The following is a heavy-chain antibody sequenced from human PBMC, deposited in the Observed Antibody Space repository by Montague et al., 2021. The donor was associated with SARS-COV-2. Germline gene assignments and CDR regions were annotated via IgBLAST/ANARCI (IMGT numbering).Heavy chain of an antibody. Sequence: LRLSFAASGFTFSSYWMSWVRQAPGKGLEWVANIKQDGSEKYYVDSAKGRFTISRDNAKNSLYLQMNSLRAEDTAVYYCARDRGGSGSYYSEGFDYWGQGTLVTVSS. D-gene: IGHD3-10*01. J-gene: IGHJ4*02. V-gene: IGHV3-7*01. CDR2: IKQDGSEK. CDR1: GFTFSSYW. CDR3: ARDRGGSGSYYSEGFDY.